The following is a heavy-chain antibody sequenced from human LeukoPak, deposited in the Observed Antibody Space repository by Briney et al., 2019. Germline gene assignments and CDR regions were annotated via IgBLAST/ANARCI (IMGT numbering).Heavy chain of an antibody. CDR2: ISSSSSYI. J-gene: IGHJ6*02. CDR1: GFTFSSYS. V-gene: IGHV3-21*01. Sequence: PGGSLRLSCAASGFTFSSYSMNWVRQAPGKGLEWVSSISSSSSYIYYADSVKGRFTISRDNAKNSLYLQMNSLRAEDTAVYYCARDLITIFGVVTKNNYYYYGMDVWGQGTTVTVSS. D-gene: IGHD3-3*01. CDR3: ARDLITIFGVVTKNNYYYYGMDV.